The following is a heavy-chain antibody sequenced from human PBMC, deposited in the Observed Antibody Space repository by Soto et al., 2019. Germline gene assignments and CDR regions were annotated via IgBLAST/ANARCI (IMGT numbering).Heavy chain of an antibody. Sequence: QVQLVQSGVEVKKPGASVKVSCKASGYTFTSYGIGWVRQAPGQGLEWMGWITVNSGNTNYPQKLQGRDTMTTDTSTRTASMGLGSLTSDATVVYCWGRASGGGWYYFDYWCQGTLVTVSS. CDR1: GYTFTSYG. D-gene: IGHD6-19*01. J-gene: IGHJ4*02. CDR3: GRASGGGWYYFDY. CDR2: ITVNSGNT. V-gene: IGHV1-18*01.